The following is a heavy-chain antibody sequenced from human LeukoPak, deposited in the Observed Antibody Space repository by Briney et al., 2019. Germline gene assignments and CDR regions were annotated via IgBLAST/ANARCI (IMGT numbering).Heavy chain of an antibody. V-gene: IGHV4-59*01. CDR1: GGSISSYY. Sequence: SETLSLTCTVSGGSISSYYWSWIRQPPGKGLEWIGYIYYSGSTNYNPSLKSRVTISVDMSKNQFSLKLSSVTAADTAVYYCARVARRVFDYWGQKTVDSVSS. CDR3: ARVARRVFDY. CDR2: IYYSGST. J-gene: IGHJ4*02.